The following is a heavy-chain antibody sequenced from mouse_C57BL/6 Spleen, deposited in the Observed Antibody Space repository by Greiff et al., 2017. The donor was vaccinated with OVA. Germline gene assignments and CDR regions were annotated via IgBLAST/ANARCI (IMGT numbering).Heavy chain of an antibody. Sequence: EVKVVESGGGLVQPKGSLKLSCAASGFSFNTYAMNWVRQAPGKGLEWVARIRSKSNNYATYYADSVKDRFTISRDDSESMLYLQMNNLKTEDTAMYYCVRQAYDGYYGDYWGQGTTLTVSS. CDR1: GFSFNTYA. V-gene: IGHV10-1*01. CDR3: VRQAYDGYYGDY. D-gene: IGHD2-3*01. CDR2: IRSKSNNYAT. J-gene: IGHJ2*01.